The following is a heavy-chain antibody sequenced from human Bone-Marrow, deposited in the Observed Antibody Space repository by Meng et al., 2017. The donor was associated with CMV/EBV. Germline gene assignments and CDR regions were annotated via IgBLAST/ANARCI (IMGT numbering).Heavy chain of an antibody. CDR1: GYTFPRNA. J-gene: IGHJ4*02. D-gene: IGHD2-15*01. CDR2: ISTYDGDK. V-gene: IGHV1-18*01. CDR3: ARDVGPLDY. Sequence: VTCKASGYTFPRNAISWVRQAPGQGLEWMGWISTYDGDKNYAQKIQGRVTMTTDTSTSTAYLDLRDLTSDDTAVYYCARDVGPLDYWGQGTLVTVSS.